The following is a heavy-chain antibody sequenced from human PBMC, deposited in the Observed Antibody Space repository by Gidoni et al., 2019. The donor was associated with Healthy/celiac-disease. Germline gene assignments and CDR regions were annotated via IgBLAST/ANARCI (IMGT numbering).Heavy chain of an antibody. CDR3: AKDPGIAAAGTPSSFDY. V-gene: IGHV3-9*01. J-gene: IGHJ4*02. Sequence: EVQLVESGGGLVQPGRSLRLSCAASGSTFDDYAMHWVRQAPGKGLEWVSGISWNSGSIGYADSVKGRFTISRDNAKNSLYLQMNSLRAEDTALYYCAKDPGIAAAGTPSSFDYWGQGTLVTVSS. CDR1: GSTFDDYA. D-gene: IGHD6-13*01. CDR2: ISWNSGSI.